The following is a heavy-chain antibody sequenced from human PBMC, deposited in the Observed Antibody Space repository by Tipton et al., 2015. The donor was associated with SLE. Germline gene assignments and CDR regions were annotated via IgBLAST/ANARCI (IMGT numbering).Heavy chain of an antibody. V-gene: IGHV3-74*01. J-gene: IGHJ4*02. CDR3: TRGIDPGSSQISDY. D-gene: IGHD2-15*01. Sequence: SLRLSCVASGFNFGAYWMHWVRQAPGKGLVWISRTNQDGAIRSYEDSVKGRFIISRDNSKSTLYLQMNNVRVEDTALYYCTRGIDPGSSQISDYWGQGTMVSVSS. CDR1: GFNFGAYW. CDR2: TNQDGAIR.